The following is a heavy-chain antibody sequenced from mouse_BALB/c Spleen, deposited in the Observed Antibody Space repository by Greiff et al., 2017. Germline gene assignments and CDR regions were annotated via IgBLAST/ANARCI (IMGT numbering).Heavy chain of an antibody. CDR2: ISSGGSYT. D-gene: IGHD1-1*01. Sequence: EVQLVESGGDLVKPGGSLKLSCAASGFTFSSYGMSWVRQTPDKRLEWVATISSGGSYTYYPDSVKGRFTISRDNAKNTLYLQMSSLKSEDTAMYYCARHEGNYYGSSYADYWGQGTTLTVSS. V-gene: IGHV5-6*01. J-gene: IGHJ2*01. CDR3: ARHEGNYYGSSYADY. CDR1: GFTFSSYG.